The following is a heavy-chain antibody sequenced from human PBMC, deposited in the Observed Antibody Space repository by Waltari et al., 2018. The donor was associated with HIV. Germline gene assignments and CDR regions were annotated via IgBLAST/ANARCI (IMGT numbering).Heavy chain of an antibody. D-gene: IGHD6-13*01. V-gene: IGHV3-21*02. J-gene: IGHJ5*02. CDR1: GFTFSYDS. Sequence: EVQLVDSGGGLVKPGGALRLPCAAPGFTFSYDSMKWVRQSPGKGLEWVSSISSSGSFIYYADSVKGRFTISRDNAQNSMYLQMNNLRADDSAMYYCARDSRGTSWSLNWFDPWGQGTLVTVSS. CDR3: ARDSRGTSWSLNWFDP. CDR2: ISSSGSFI.